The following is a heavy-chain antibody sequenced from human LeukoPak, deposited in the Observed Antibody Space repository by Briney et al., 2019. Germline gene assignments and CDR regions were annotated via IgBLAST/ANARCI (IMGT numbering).Heavy chain of an antibody. CDR3: ARVRPGWYVDY. CDR2: ISDNGGST. J-gene: IGHJ4*02. CDR1: GFTFSRYA. V-gene: IGHV3-23*01. D-gene: IGHD6-19*01. Sequence: PGGSLRLSCAASGFTFSRYAMSWVRQAPGKGLEWVSGISDNGGSTEYADSVKGRFTISRDNAKDSMYLQMNGLTDEDTAVYYCARVRPGWYVDYWGQGTLVTVSS.